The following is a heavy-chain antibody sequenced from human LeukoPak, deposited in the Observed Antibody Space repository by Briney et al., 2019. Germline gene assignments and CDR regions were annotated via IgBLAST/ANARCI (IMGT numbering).Heavy chain of an antibody. J-gene: IGHJ6*03. Sequence: EAGGSLRLSCAASGFTFSGYGMHWVRQAPGKGLEWVAVISYDGSNKYYADSVKGRFTISRDNSKNTLYLQMNSLRAEDTAVYYCAKSMVRGVYSYYYYYYMDVWGKGTTVTVSS. CDR2: ISYDGSNK. V-gene: IGHV3-30*18. CDR3: AKSMVRGVYSYYYYYYMDV. CDR1: GFTFSGYG. D-gene: IGHD3-10*01.